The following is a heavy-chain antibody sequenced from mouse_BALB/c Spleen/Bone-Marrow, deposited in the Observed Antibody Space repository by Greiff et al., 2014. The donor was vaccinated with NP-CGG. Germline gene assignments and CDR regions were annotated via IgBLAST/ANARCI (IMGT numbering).Heavy chain of an antibody. CDR2: ISSGGTYT. Sequence: EVKVEESGGGLVKPGGSLKLSCAASGFTFSSYAMSWVRQTPEKRLEWVATISSGGTYTYYPDRVTGRFTISRDNAKNTLYLQMNSRRPEAEAMYYCARQGDYGSKSAWFAYWGQGTLVTVSA. V-gene: IGHV5-9-3*01. J-gene: IGHJ3*01. D-gene: IGHD1-1*01. CDR3: ARQGDYGSKSAWFAY. CDR1: GFTFSSYA.